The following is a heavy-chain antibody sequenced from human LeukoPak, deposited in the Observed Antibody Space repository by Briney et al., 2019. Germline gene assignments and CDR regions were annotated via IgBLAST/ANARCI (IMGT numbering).Heavy chain of an antibody. D-gene: IGHD3-16*01. J-gene: IGHJ4*02. CDR3: MSYAGRSDDY. CDR1: GFTFSRYS. V-gene: IGHV3-21*01. CDR2: ISSSSSYR. Sequence: GGSLRLSCAASGFTFSRYSMNWVRQAPGKGLEWVSSISSSSSYRYYADSVKGRFTISRDNAKNSLHLQMSSLRAEDTAVYYCMSYAGRSDDYWGQGTLVTVSS.